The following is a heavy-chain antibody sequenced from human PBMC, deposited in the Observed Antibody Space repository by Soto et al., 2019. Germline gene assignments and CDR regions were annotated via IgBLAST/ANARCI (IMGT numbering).Heavy chain of an antibody. CDR3: ARGPSSSFFLTLYYFDY. D-gene: IGHD6-6*01. CDR2: IYYSGST. V-gene: IGHV4-31*03. J-gene: IGHJ4*02. CDR1: GGSISSGGYY. Sequence: SETLSLTCTVSGGSISSGGYYWSWIRQHPGKGLEWIGYIYYSGSTYYNPSLKSRVTISVDTSKNQFSLKLSSVTAADTAVYYCARGPSSSFFLTLYYFDYWGQGTLVTVSS.